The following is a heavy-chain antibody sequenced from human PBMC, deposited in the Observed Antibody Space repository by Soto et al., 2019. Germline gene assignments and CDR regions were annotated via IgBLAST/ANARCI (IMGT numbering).Heavy chain of an antibody. J-gene: IGHJ6*02. CDR2: IIPIFGTA. D-gene: IGHD3-10*01. CDR3: ARGSLVRGVTIGYYYYYGMDV. CDR1: GGTFSSYA. Sequence: SVKVSCKASGGTFSSYAISWVRQAPGRGLEWMGGIIPIFGTANYAQKFQGRVTITADESTSTAYMELSSLRSEDTAVYYCARGSLVRGVTIGYYYYYGMDVWGQGTTVTVSS. V-gene: IGHV1-69*13.